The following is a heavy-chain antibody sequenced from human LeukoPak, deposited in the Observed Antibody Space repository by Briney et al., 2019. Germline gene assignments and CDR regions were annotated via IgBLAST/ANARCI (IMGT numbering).Heavy chain of an antibody. CDR3: AKDDPQGHY. CDR1: GFTFDDYA. CDR2: ISWNSGNI. V-gene: IGHV3-9*01. Sequence: GGSLRLSCAASGFTFDDYAMHWVRQAPGKGLEWVSGISWNSGNIGYADSVKGRFTISRDNAKNSLYLQMNSLRAEDTALYYCAKDDPQGHYWGQGTLVTVSS. J-gene: IGHJ4*02.